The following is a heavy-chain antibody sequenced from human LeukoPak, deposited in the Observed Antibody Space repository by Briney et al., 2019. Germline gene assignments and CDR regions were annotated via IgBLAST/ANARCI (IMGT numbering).Heavy chain of an antibody. V-gene: IGHV4-59*01. CDR2: IYYSGST. CDR1: XXSXXSYX. J-gene: IGHJ4*02. CDR3: XXXXXXXXRXFDY. Sequence: VXXXSXXSYXXSWIRQPPXKGXXWIGYIYYSGSTXYNPSLKSRVTISVEXXKNQFSLKLSSVTAADTAVYYCXXXXXXXXRXFDYWGQGTLVTVSS.